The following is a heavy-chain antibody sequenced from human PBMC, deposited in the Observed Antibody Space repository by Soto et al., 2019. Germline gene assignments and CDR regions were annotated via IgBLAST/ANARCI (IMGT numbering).Heavy chain of an antibody. CDR2: ISGSGGST. J-gene: IGHJ4*02. D-gene: IGHD2-15*01. Sequence: EVQLLESGGGLVQPGGSLRLSCAASGFTFSSYAISWVRQAPGKGLEWVSAISGSGGSTYYADSVKGRFTISRDNSKNTLYLQMNSLRAEDTAVYYCAKANYSVVVVAAYFDYWGQGTLVTVSS. CDR1: GFTFSSYA. CDR3: AKANYSVVVVAAYFDY. V-gene: IGHV3-23*01.